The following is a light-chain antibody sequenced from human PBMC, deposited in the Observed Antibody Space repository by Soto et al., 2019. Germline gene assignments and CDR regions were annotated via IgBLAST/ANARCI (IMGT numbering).Light chain of an antibody. V-gene: IGKV3-11*01. J-gene: IGKJ4*01. Sequence: TVLTQSPATLSLSPGERATLSCRASQSVSSYLAWYQQRPGQAPRLLIYDASNRATGIPARFSGSGSGTDFTLTISSLEAEDFAVYYCQQRSNWPLTFGGGTKVDIK. CDR3: QQRSNWPLT. CDR1: QSVSSY. CDR2: DAS.